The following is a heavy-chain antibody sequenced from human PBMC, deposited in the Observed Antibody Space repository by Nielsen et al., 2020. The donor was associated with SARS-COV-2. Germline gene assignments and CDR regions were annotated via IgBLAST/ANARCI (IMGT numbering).Heavy chain of an antibody. D-gene: IGHD6-6*01. Sequence: ASVKVSCKASGYTFTSYDINWVRQATGQGLEWMGWMNPNSGNTSYAQKFQGRVTMTRNTSISTAYMELSSLRSEDTAVYYCARVRIAARSWFDPWGQGTLVTVSS. J-gene: IGHJ5*02. CDR2: MNPNSGNT. CDR3: ARVRIAARSWFDP. CDR1: GYTFTSYD. V-gene: IGHV1-8*01.